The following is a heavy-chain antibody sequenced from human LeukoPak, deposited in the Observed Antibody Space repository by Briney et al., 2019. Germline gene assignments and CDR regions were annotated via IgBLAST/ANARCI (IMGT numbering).Heavy chain of an antibody. Sequence: GASVRVSCKASGYTFTSYDINWVRQATGQGLEWMGWMNPNSGNTGYAQKFQGRVTITRNTSISTAYMELSSLRSEDTAVYYCARGRASSSWYYYYYMDVWGKGTTVTVSS. CDR3: ARGRASSSWYYYYYMDV. CDR1: GYTFTSYD. D-gene: IGHD6-13*01. CDR2: MNPNSGNT. V-gene: IGHV1-8*03. J-gene: IGHJ6*03.